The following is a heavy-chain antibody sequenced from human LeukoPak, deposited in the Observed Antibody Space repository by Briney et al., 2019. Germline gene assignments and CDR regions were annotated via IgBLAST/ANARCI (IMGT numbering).Heavy chain of an antibody. V-gene: IGHV4-38-2*02. D-gene: IGHD6-19*01. Sequence: SETLFLTCTVSGYSISSGYYWGWIRQPPGKGLEWIGSIYHSGSTYYNPSLKSRVTISVDTSKNQFSLKLSSVTAADTAVYYCARAYSSGYNDAFDIWGQGTMVTVSS. J-gene: IGHJ3*02. CDR2: IYHSGST. CDR3: ARAYSSGYNDAFDI. CDR1: GYSISSGYY.